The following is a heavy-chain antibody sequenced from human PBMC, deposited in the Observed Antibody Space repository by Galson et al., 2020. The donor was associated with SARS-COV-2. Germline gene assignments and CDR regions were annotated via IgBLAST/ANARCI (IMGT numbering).Heavy chain of an antibody. Sequence: SETLSPTCTVSGGSLSSSSYYWGWIRQPPGKGLEWIGSTHYSGSTYYNPYLKSRVTISVDTSENQFSLKLSTVTAADTAVYYCARHVWDGFCQWYYFDYWGQGTLVIFSS. CDR3: ARHVWDGFCQWYYFDY. CDR2: THYSGST. D-gene: IGHD3-16*01. V-gene: IGHV4-39*01. CDR1: GGSLSSSSYY. J-gene: IGHJ4*02.